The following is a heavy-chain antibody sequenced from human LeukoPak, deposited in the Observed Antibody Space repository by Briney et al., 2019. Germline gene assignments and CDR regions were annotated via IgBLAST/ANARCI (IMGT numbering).Heavy chain of an antibody. CDR3: ARGRPHGNDY. CDR2: IASDGSST. CDR1: GFTFSSYW. Sequence: GGSLRLSCAASGFTFSSYWMNWVRQAPGKGMVWVSRIASDGSSTTYADSVKGRFSISRDNAKNTLYLQMNSLRVEDTAVYYCARGRPHGNDYWGQGTLVTVSS. J-gene: IGHJ4*02. D-gene: IGHD4-23*01. V-gene: IGHV3-74*01.